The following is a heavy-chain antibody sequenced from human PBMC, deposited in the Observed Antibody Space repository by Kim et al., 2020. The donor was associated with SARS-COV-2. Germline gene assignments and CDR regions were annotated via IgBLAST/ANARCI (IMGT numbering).Heavy chain of an antibody. CDR2: TYYRSKWSN. J-gene: IGHJ4*02. CDR1: GDSVSSKTAA. V-gene: IGHV6-1*01. Sequence: SQTLSLTCAISGDSVSSKTAAWNWIRQSPSRGLEWLGRTYYRSKWSNDYAVSVKSRITINVDTSKNQFSLQLNSVTPEDTAVYYCARNDIVAPIFDSWGRGTLVTISS. D-gene: IGHD5-12*01. CDR3: ARNDIVAPIFDS.